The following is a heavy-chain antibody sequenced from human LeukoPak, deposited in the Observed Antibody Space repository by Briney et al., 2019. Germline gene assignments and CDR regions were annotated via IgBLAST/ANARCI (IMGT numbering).Heavy chain of an antibody. V-gene: IGHV4-59*08. D-gene: IGHD5-12*01. CDR1: GGSISSYY. CDR3: ARHSSGIVALDY. J-gene: IGHJ4*02. CDR2: IYYSGST. Sequence: SETLSLTCTVSGGSISSYYWSWIRQPPGKGLEWIGYIYYSGSTNYNPSLKSRVTISVDTSKNQFSLKLSSVTAADTAVYYCARHSSGIVALDYWGQGTLVTVSS.